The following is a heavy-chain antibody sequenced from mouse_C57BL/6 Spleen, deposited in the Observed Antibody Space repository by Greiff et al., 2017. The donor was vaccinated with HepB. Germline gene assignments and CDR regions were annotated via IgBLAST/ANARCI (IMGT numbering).Heavy chain of an antibody. D-gene: IGHD1-1*01. CDR3: ERRPYYYGSRGYAMDY. J-gene: IGHJ4*01. Sequence: EVQLQQSGPELVKPGASVKISCKASGYTFTDYYMNWVKQSHGKSLEWIGDINPNNGGTSYNQKFKGKATLTVDKSSSTAYMELRSLTSEDSAVYYCERRPYYYGSRGYAMDYWGQRTSVTVSS. CDR2: INPNNGGT. CDR1: GYTFTDYY. V-gene: IGHV1-26*01.